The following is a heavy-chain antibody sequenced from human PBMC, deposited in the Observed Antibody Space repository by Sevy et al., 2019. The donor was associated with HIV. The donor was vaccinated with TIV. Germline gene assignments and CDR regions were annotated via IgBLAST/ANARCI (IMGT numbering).Heavy chain of an antibody. CDR2: FDPDDGET. Sequence: ASVKVSCKVSGYTLTGLSMHWVRQAPGKGLEWMGGFDPDDGETIYAQKFQGRVTMTEDTSTDTAYMELSSLRSEDTAVYYCATDRGYIAAGGAFDIWGQGAMVTVSS. CDR3: ATDRGYIAAGGAFDI. V-gene: IGHV1-24*01. J-gene: IGHJ3*02. CDR1: GYTLTGLS. D-gene: IGHD6-13*01.